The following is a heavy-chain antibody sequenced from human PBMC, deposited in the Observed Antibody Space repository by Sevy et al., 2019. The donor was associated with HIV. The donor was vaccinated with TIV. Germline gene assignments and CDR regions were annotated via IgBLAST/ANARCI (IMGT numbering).Heavy chain of an antibody. Sequence: GGSLRLSCAASGFTFSSYAMHWVRQAPGKGLEWVAVISYDGSNKYYADSVKGRFTISRDNSKNTLYLQMNSLRAEDTAVYYCARARTRITICGVVTRYGMDVWGQGTTVTVSS. D-gene: IGHD3-3*01. V-gene: IGHV3-30*04. CDR3: ARARTRITICGVVTRYGMDV. CDR1: GFTFSSYA. CDR2: ISYDGSNK. J-gene: IGHJ6*02.